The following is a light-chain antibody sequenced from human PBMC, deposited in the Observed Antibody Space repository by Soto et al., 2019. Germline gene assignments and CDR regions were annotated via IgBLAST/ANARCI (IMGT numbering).Light chain of an antibody. J-gene: IGLJ1*01. CDR2: EVS. CDR1: SSDIGNYNY. V-gene: IGLV2-14*01. Sequence: ALTHPASVSGSPGQSITISCTGTSSDIGNYNYVSWYQQHPGKAPKLMISEVSNRPSGVSNRFSGSKSGNTASLTISGLQAEDEADYYCSSYTSTSSHVLGGGTKVTVL. CDR3: SSYTSTSSHV.